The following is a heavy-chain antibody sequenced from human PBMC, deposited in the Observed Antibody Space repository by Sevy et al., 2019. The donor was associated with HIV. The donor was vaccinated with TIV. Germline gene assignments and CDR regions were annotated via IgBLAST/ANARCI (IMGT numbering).Heavy chain of an antibody. CDR1: GFILSSYG. CDR2: IRNDGSTT. CDR3: VKSPHPAVTTSYGMDV. V-gene: IGHV3-30*02. J-gene: IGHJ6*02. Sequence: GGSLRLSCAASGFILSSYGIHWVRQAPGKGLQWLTFIRNDGSTTYYADSVRGRFTISRDNSKNTLFLQMNSLRREDTAVYYCVKSPHPAVTTSYGMDVWGQGPTVTVSS. D-gene: IGHD4-17*01.